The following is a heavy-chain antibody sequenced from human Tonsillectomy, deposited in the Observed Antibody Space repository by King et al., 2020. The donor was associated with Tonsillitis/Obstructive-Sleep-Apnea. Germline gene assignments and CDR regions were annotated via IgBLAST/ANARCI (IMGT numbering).Heavy chain of an antibody. V-gene: IGHV2-5*02. CDR3: ALIRDTSGYGDAFDI. J-gene: IGHJ3*02. CDR1: GFSLSTSGVG. Sequence: TLKESGPTLVKPTQTLTLTCTFSGFSLSTSGVGVGWIRQPPGKALEWLALIYWDDDKRYSPSLKSRLTITKDTSKNQVVLTMTNMDPVDTATYFCALIRDTSGYGDAFDIWGQGTMVTVSS. CDR2: IYWDDDK. D-gene: IGHD3-22*01.